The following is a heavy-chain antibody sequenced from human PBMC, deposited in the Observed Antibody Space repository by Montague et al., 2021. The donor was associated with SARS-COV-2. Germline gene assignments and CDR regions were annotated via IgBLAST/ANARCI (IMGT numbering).Heavy chain of an antibody. J-gene: IGHJ4*01. Sequence: SDTLSLTPTLSGASMSGYHWSWIRQPAGKALEWIGRIYSNGDTTYNPSLKSRLTMSVDTSERQFSLKMTSVSAADTAIYYCARGSEYYYHPFDYWGHGNLVTVSS. D-gene: IGHD2/OR15-2a*01. CDR2: IYSNGDT. CDR3: ARGSEYYYHPFDY. CDR1: GASMSGYH. V-gene: IGHV4-4*07.